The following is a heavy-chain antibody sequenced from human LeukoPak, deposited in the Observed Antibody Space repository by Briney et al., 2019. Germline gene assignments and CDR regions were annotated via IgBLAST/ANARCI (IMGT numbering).Heavy chain of an antibody. CDR2: INPNSGGT. D-gene: IGHD3-16*02. CDR1: GYTFTGYY. J-gene: IGHJ4*02. CDR3: ARLRGGYRYTEYYFDY. Sequence: ASVKVSCKASGYTFTGYYMHWVRQAPGQGLEWMGWINPNSGGTNYAQKFQGWVTMTRDTSISTAYMELSRLRSDDTAVYYCARLRGGYRYTEYYFDYWGQGTLVTVSS. V-gene: IGHV1-2*04.